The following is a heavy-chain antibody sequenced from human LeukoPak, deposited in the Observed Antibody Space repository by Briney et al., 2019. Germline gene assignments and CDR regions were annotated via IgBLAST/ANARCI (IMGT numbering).Heavy chain of an antibody. J-gene: IGHJ5*02. Sequence: SETLSLTCTVSGGSISSGDYYWSWLRQPPGKGLEWSGYIYYSGSTYYNPSPKSRVTISVDTSKNQFSLKLSSVTAADTAVYYCARGSQGVGLRYFDWLLESNWFDPWGQGTLVTVSS. CDR3: ARGSQGVGLRYFDWLLESNWFDP. V-gene: IGHV4-30-4*01. CDR2: IYYSGST. D-gene: IGHD3-9*01. CDR1: GGSISSGDYY.